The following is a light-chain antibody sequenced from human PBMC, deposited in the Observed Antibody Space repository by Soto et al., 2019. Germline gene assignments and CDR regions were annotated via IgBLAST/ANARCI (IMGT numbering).Light chain of an antibody. J-gene: IGLJ1*01. V-gene: IGLV2-11*01. CDR1: SSDVSGYKY. CDR2: DVS. CDR3: SYYAASYV. Sequence: QSVLTQPRSVSGSPGQSVTISCTGTSSDVSGYKYVSWYQQHPGKAPKVVIYDVSQRPSGVPDRFSGSTSGNAASLTISGLQAEDDTDYNCSYYAASYVFVPGTKVTVL.